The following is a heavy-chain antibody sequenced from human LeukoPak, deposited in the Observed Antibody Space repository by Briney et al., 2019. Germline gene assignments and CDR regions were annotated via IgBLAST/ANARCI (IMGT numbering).Heavy chain of an antibody. J-gene: IGHJ6*03. D-gene: IGHD3-3*01. CDR2: INHSGST. CDR1: GGSFSGYY. Sequence: PSETLSLTCAVYGGSFSGYYWSWIRQPPGKGLEWIGEINHSGSTNYNPSLKSRVTISVDTSKNQFSLKLSSVTAADTAVYYCARGGYDFGYYMDVWGKGTTVTVSS. V-gene: IGHV4-34*01. CDR3: ARGGYDFGYYMDV.